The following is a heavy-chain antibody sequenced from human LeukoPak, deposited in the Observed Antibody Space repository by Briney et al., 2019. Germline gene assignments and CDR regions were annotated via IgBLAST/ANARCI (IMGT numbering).Heavy chain of an antibody. CDR2: ISYDGSNK. Sequence: PGGSLRLSCAASGFTFSSYAMHWVRQAPGKGLEWVAVISYDGSNKYYADSVKGRFTISRDNSKNTLYLQMNSLRAEDTAVYYCAKTSPLYAGIDYWGQGTLVTVSS. CDR1: GFTFSSYA. J-gene: IGHJ4*02. V-gene: IGHV3-30-3*01. CDR3: AKTSPLYAGIDY. D-gene: IGHD3-10*01.